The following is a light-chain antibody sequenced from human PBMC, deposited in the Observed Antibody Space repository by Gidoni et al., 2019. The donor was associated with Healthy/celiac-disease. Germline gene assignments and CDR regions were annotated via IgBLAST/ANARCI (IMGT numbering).Light chain of an antibody. CDR3: QQYNNWPPYT. V-gene: IGKV3-15*01. CDR1: QSVSSN. CDR2: GAS. J-gene: IGKJ2*01. Sequence: EIVMTQSPATLSVSPGERATLSCRASQSVSSNLAWYQQKPGQAPRLLIYGASTRAKGIPARFSGSESGTEFTLTISSLQSEDFAVYYCQQYNNWPPYTFGQGTKLEIK.